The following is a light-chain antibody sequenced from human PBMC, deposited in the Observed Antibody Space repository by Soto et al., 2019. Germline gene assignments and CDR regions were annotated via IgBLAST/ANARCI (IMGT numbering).Light chain of an antibody. CDR3: QQHHNWPWT. J-gene: IGKJ1*01. Sequence: ETVLTQSPATLSLSPGETDTLSCRASQRVTNNLAWYQWKLGQPPRLLIYGASTRATGIPVRSRGSGSGTEFTLTISSLQSEDSAVYYCQQHHNWPWTFGQGTKVDIK. CDR1: QRVTNN. CDR2: GAS. V-gene: IGKV3-15*01.